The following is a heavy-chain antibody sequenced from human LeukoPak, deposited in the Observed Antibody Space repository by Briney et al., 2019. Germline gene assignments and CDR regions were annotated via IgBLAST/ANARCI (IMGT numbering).Heavy chain of an antibody. V-gene: IGHV5-51*01. CDR2: IYPDDSDT. CDR1: GYSYTNYW. J-gene: IGHJ4*02. Sequence: GESLQISCKASGYSYTNYWIGWVRQMPGKGLEWMGIIYPDDSDTRYSPSFQGQVTISADKSISTAYLQWSSLKASDTAMYYCARRRDLYSGSYYPFDYWGQGTLVTVSS. CDR3: ARRRDLYSGSYYPFDY. D-gene: IGHD1-26*01.